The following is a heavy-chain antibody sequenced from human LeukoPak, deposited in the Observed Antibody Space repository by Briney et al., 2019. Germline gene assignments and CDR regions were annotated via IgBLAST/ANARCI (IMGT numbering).Heavy chain of an antibody. D-gene: IGHD2-15*01. CDR3: AKLLLSYFDL. CDR1: GFTFSNAW. Sequence: GGSLRLSCAASGFTFSNAWMSWVRQAPGKGLEWVSAISGNGGSTYYADSVKGRFTISRDNSKNTLYLQMNSLRAEDTAVYYCAKLLLSYFDLWGRGTLVTVSS. J-gene: IGHJ2*01. V-gene: IGHV3-23*01. CDR2: ISGNGGST.